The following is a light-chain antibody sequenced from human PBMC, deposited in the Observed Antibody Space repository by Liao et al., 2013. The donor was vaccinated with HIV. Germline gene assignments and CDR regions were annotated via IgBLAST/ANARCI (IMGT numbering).Light chain of an antibody. V-gene: IGLV3-21*01. Sequence: SYVVTQPPSVSVAPGKTAKITCEGDKVGRKSVHWYQRKPGQAPVLVMYYDNDRPSGIPERFSGSNSGNTAALTISRAEAGDEAAYYCQVWDSTSDQTVFGGGTNLTVL. J-gene: IGLJ2*01. CDR1: KVGRKS. CDR2: YDN. CDR3: QVWDSTSDQTV.